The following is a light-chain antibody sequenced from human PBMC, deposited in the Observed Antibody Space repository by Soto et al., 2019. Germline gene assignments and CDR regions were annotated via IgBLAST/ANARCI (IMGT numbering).Light chain of an antibody. V-gene: IGLV2-8*01. CDR1: SSDVGGYNY. CDR3: SSYAGSNPL. Sequence: QSALTQPPSASGSPGQSVTISCTGTSSDVGGYNYVSWYQQHPGNAPKLMLYEVSKRPSGLPDRFSGSKSGNTASLTVSGREAEDEADYYCSSYAGSNPLFGTWTKLTVL. CDR2: EVS. J-gene: IGLJ1*01.